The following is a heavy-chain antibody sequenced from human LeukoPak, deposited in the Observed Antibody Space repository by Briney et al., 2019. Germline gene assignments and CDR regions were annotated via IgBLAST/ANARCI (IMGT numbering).Heavy chain of an antibody. CDR1: GGSISSSDYY. J-gene: IGHJ3*01. CDR2: LYYGGTT. CDR3: MRHVNDLEAFDV. V-gene: IGHV4-39*01. Sequence: SETLSLTCIVSGGSISSSDYYWGWVRQPPGKGLEWIGSLYYGGTTYYNPSPKSRLTISVDTSMTQFSLFLISVTAADTAFYYCMRHVNDLEAFDVWGPGTMVTVSS. D-gene: IGHD3-3*01.